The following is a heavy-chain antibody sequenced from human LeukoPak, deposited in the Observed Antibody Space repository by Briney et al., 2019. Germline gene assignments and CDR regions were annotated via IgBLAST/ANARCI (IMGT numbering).Heavy chain of an antibody. CDR1: GYSISSGYY. Sequence: PSETLSLTWAVSGYSISSGYYWGWIRQPPGKGLEWIGSIYHSGSTYYNPSLKSRVTISVDTSKNQFSLKLSSVTAADTAVYYCARKFPKHYYDSSGYLDYWGQGTLVTVSS. J-gene: IGHJ4*02. CDR2: IYHSGST. D-gene: IGHD3-22*01. V-gene: IGHV4-38-2*01. CDR3: ARKFPKHYYDSSGYLDY.